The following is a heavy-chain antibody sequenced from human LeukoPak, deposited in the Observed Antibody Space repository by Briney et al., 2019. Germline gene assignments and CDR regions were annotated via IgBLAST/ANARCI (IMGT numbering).Heavy chain of an antibody. J-gene: IGHJ5*02. CDR1: SGSISSGDYY. CDR3: ARLGYCISTSCYTLQGWFDP. CDR2: IYYSGST. V-gene: IGHV4-30-4*01. Sequence: SQTLSLTCTVSSGSISSGDYYWSWIRQPPGKGLEWIGYIYYSGSTYYNPSLKSRVTISVDTSKNQFSLKLSSVTAADTAVYYWARLGYCISTSCYTLQGWFDPWGQGTLVTVSS. D-gene: IGHD2-2*02.